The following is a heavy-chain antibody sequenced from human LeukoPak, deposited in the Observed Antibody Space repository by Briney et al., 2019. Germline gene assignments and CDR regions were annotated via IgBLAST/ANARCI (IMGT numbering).Heavy chain of an antibody. Sequence: PGGSLRLSCAASGFTFSSYWMSWVRQAPGKGLEWVANIKQDGSEKYYVDSVKGRFTISRDNAKNSLYLQMNSLRAEDTAVYYCARARPPDSDAFDIWGQGTMVTVSS. CDR3: ARARPPDSDAFDI. V-gene: IGHV3-7*03. D-gene: IGHD1-14*01. CDR1: GFTFSSYW. CDR2: IKQDGSEK. J-gene: IGHJ3*02.